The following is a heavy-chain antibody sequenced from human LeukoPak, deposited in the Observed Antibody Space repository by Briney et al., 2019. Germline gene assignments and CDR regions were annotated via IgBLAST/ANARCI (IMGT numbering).Heavy chain of an antibody. CDR2: IYPGDSDT. CDR1: GYSFTGYW. J-gene: IGHJ6*03. CDR3: ARHVVGDKDYYYYYMDV. V-gene: IGHV5-51*01. Sequence: GESLKISCKGSGYSFTGYWIGWVRQMPGKGLEWMGIIYPGDSDTRYSPSFQGQVTISADKSISTAYLQWSSLKASDTAMYYCARHVVGDKDYYYYYMDVWGKGTTVTVSS. D-gene: IGHD1-26*01.